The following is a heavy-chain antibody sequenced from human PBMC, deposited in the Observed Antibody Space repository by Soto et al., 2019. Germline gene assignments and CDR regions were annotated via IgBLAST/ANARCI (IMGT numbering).Heavy chain of an antibody. CDR2: MNPNSGNT. V-gene: IGHV1-8*01. CDR1: GYTFTSYD. D-gene: IGHD5-12*01. CDR3: ARERVDSGYDLGDY. J-gene: IGHJ4*02. Sequence: ASVKVSCKASGYTFTSYDINWVRQATGQGLEWMGWMNPNSGNTGYAQKFQGRATMTRNTSISTAYMELSSLRSEDTAVYYCARERVDSGYDLGDYWGQGTLVTVSS.